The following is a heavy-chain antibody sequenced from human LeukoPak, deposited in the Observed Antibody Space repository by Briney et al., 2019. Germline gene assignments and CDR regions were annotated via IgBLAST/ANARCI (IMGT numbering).Heavy chain of an antibody. D-gene: IGHD6-13*01. CDR2: IKEDGSEK. CDR3: ARDRGYSTFDD. CDR1: GFTFSGYW. J-gene: IGHJ4*02. Sequence: PGGSLRLSCAASGFTFSGYWMHWVRQAPGKGLEWVANIKEDGSEKNFVDSVKGRFTISRDNAKNSLSLQMNSLRAEDTAVYYCARDRGYSTFDDWGQGTLVTVSS. V-gene: IGHV3-7*03.